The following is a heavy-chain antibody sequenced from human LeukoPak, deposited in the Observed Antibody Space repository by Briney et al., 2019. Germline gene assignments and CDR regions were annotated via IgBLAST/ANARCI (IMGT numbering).Heavy chain of an antibody. D-gene: IGHD6-19*01. Sequence: SETLSLTCAVYGGSFSGYYWSWIRQPPGKGLEWIGEINHSGSTNYNPSLKSRVTISVDTSKNQFSLKLSSVTAADTAVYYCARWDSSGFYWGQGTLVTVSS. CDR2: INHSGST. V-gene: IGHV4-34*01. J-gene: IGHJ4*02. CDR1: GGSFSGYY. CDR3: ARWDSSGFY.